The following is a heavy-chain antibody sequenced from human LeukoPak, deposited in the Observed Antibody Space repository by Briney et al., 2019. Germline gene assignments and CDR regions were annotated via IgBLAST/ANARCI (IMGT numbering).Heavy chain of an antibody. D-gene: IGHD5-18*01. Sequence: SVKVSCKASGGTFSSYAISWVRQAPGQGLEWMGGIIPIFGTANYAQKFQGRVTITTDESTSTAYMELSSLRSEDTAVYYCARVHTRRGYSYGPADYWGQGTLVTVPS. V-gene: IGHV1-69*05. J-gene: IGHJ4*02. CDR3: ARVHTRRGYSYGPADY. CDR1: GGTFSSYA. CDR2: IIPIFGTA.